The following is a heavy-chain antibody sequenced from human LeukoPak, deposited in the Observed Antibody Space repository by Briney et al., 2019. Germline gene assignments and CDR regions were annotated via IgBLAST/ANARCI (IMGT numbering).Heavy chain of an antibody. D-gene: IGHD3-22*01. CDR3: AKMISSGYSADFDY. Sequence: PGGSLRLSCAASGFTFKNYAMSWVRQAPGKGLEWVSAISASGGTTYYADSVKGRFTISRDTSKNTLYLQMSTLRVEDTAVYYCAKMISSGYSADFDYWGQGNLVTVSS. V-gene: IGHV3-23*01. CDR1: GFTFKNYA. J-gene: IGHJ4*02. CDR2: ISASGGTT.